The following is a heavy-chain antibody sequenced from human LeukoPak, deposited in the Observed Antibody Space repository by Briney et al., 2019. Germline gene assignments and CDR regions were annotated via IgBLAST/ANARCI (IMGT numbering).Heavy chain of an antibody. CDR1: EFSFSDHY. CDR2: ITYKANSYTT. Sequence: GGSLRLSCAASEFSFSDHYMDWVRQAPGKGLEWVGRITYKANSYTTHYAASVEGRFTISRDDSRNSLYLQMNSLKTEDTAVYYCARRLLVHDGFDIWGQGTMVTVSS. D-gene: IGHD3-3*01. V-gene: IGHV3-72*01. CDR3: ARRLLVHDGFDI. J-gene: IGHJ3*02.